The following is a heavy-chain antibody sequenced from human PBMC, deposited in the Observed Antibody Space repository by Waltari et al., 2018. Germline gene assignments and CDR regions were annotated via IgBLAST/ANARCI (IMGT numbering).Heavy chain of an antibody. J-gene: IGHJ4*02. D-gene: IGHD1-1*01. CDR1: GFTLSNYW. V-gene: IGHV3-74*01. Sequence: EVQLVESGGDLVQPGGSLRLSCAASGFTLSNYWIHWVRQAPGKGLVGVSVMNGDGSRMTDADAVKGRFTLSRDNAKSTVYLQMSSLRAEDTALYYCVRVDNNGLEPFDYWGQGTLGTVAS. CDR3: VRVDNNGLEPFDY. CDR2: MNGDGSRM.